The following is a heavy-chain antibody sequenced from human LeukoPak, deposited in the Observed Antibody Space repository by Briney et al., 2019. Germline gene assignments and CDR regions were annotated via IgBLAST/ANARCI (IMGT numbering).Heavy chain of an antibody. CDR3: AKGGYCSGGSCYAVGPTDLYFDY. CDR1: GFTFSGSA. CDR2: IRSKANSYAT. J-gene: IGHJ4*02. Sequence: GGSLRLSCAASGFTFSGSAMHWVRQASGKGLEWVGRIRSKANSYATAYAASVKGRFTISRDDSKNTAYLQMNSLRAEDTAVYYCAKGGYCSGGSCYAVGPTDLYFDYWGQGTLVTVSS. D-gene: IGHD2-15*01. V-gene: IGHV3-73*01.